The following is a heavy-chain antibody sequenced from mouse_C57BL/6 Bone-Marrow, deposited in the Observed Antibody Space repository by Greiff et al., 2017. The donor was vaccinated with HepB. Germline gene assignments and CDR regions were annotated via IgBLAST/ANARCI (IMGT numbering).Heavy chain of an antibody. J-gene: IGHJ3*01. Sequence: DVKLQESGPGLVKPSQSLSLTCSVTGYSITSGYYWNWIRQFPGNKLEWMGYISYDGSNNYNPSLKNRISITRDTSKNQFFLKLNSVTTEDTATYYCASSIYYYGSSYFAYWGQGTLVTVSA. D-gene: IGHD1-1*01. CDR3: ASSIYYYGSSYFAY. V-gene: IGHV3-6*01. CDR1: GYSITSGYY. CDR2: ISYDGSN.